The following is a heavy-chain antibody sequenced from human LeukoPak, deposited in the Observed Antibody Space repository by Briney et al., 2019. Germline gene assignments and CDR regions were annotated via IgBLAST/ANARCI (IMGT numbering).Heavy chain of an antibody. D-gene: IGHD1-1*01. V-gene: IGHV4-4*02. J-gene: IGHJ4*02. CDR2: IYHSGIT. CDR1: GGSISNTYW. Sequence: SETLSLTCAVSGGSISNTYWWNWVRQPPGKGLEWIGEIYHSGITNYNPSLKSRVTVSVGKSKNRFSLKLTSVTAADTAVYYCAKRRNYFDYWGQGTLVTVSS. CDR3: AKRRNYFDY.